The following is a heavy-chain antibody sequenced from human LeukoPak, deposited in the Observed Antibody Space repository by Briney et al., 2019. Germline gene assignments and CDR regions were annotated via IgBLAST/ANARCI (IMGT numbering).Heavy chain of an antibody. CDR1: GGSFSGYY. J-gene: IGHJ6*03. CDR3: ARVSVYAMYYYYYYMDV. Sequence: SETLSLTCAVYGGSFSGYYWSWIRQPPWKGLEWIGEINHSGSTNYNPSLKSRVTISVDTSKNQFSLKLSSVTAADTAVYYCARVSVYAMYYYYYYMDVWGKGTTVTVSS. D-gene: IGHD2-8*01. CDR2: INHSGST. V-gene: IGHV4-34*01.